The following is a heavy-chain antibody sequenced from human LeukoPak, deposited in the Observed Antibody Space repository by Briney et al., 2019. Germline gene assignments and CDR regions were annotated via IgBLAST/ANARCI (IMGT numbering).Heavy chain of an antibody. D-gene: IGHD1-26*01. V-gene: IGHV3-21*01. Sequence: GGSLRLSRAASGFTFSSYSMNWVRQAPGKGLEWVSSISGSSSYIFYADSVKGRFTISRDNAKNSLCLQMNSLRAEDTAVYYCARDRVGGTTASTFEYWGQGTLVTVTS. CDR1: GFTFSSYS. CDR3: ARDRVGGTTASTFEY. CDR2: ISGSSSYI. J-gene: IGHJ4*02.